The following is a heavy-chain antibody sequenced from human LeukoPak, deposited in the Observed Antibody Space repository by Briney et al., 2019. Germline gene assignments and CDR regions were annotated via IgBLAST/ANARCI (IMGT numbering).Heavy chain of an antibody. J-gene: IGHJ4*02. CDR2: INHSGST. D-gene: IGHD2-2*02. CDR3: ARLYDY. V-gene: IGHV4-34*01. Sequence: SETLSLTCAVYGESFSGTYWTWIRQSPGKGLEWIGEINHSGSTNYNPSLKSRVTISIDTSKNQFSLKLSSVTAADTAVYYCARLYDYWGQGTLVTVSS. CDR1: GESFSGTY.